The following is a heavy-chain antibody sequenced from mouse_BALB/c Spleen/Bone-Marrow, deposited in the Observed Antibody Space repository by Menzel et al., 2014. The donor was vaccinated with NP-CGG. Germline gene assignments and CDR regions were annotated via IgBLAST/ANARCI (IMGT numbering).Heavy chain of an antibody. CDR3: ARHGVRRERYFDV. CDR1: GFTFSRYT. V-gene: IGHV5-12-2*01. D-gene: IGHD2-14*01. CDR2: ISNGGGST. Sequence: EVQGVESGGGLVQPGGSLKLSCAASGFTFSRYTMSWVRQTPEKRLEWVAYISNGGGSTYYPDTDTVRGRFTISRDNAKNTLYLQMSSLKSEDTAMYYCARHGVRRERYFDVWGAGTTVTVSS. J-gene: IGHJ1*01.